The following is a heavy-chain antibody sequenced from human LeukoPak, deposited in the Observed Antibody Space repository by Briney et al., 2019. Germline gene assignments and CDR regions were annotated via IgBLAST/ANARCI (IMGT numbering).Heavy chain of an antibody. Sequence: PSETLSFTCTVSGGSVSSGSYYWSWIRQPPGKGLEWIGFIHNSGSTKYNPSLMSRVTISVDTSKNQFSLKLSSVTAAETAVYYCARGGASSIPFDPWGQGTLVTVSS. D-gene: IGHD2-2*01. CDR1: GGSVSSGSYY. CDR3: ARGGASSIPFDP. J-gene: IGHJ5*02. CDR2: IHNSGST. V-gene: IGHV4-61*01.